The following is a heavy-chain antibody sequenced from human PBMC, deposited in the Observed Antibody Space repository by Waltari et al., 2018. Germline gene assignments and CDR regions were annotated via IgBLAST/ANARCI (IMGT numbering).Heavy chain of an antibody. J-gene: IGHJ6*02. Sequence: QVQLQESGPGLVKPSETLPLTCTVSGGSISRYYWPWIRQPAGKGLEWIGRIYTSGSTNYNPSLKSRVTMSVDTSKNQFSLKLSSVTAADTAVYYCATAFGYSSSGQGPYYYYGMDVWGQGTTVTVSS. V-gene: IGHV4-4*07. CDR3: ATAFGYSSSGQGPYYYYGMDV. D-gene: IGHD6-13*01. CDR1: GGSISRYY. CDR2: IYTSGST.